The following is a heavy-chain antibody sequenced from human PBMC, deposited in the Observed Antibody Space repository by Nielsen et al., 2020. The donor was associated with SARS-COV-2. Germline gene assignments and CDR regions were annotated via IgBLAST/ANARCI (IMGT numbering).Heavy chain of an antibody. V-gene: IGHV1-46*01. CDR2: INPSGGST. D-gene: IGHD2/OR15-2a*01. Sequence: ASVKVSCKASGYTFTSYYMHWVRHAPGQGLEWMGIINPSGGSTSYAQKFQGRVTMTRDTSTSTVYMELSSLRSEDTAVYYCARAFRMQGDYYGMDVWGQGTTGTVSS. CDR3: ARAFRMQGDYYGMDV. CDR1: GYTFTSYY. J-gene: IGHJ6*02.